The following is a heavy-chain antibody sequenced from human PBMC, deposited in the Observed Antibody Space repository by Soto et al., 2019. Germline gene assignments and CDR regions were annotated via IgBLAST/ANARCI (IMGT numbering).Heavy chain of an antibody. J-gene: IGHJ4*02. Sequence: QVHLVQSGAEIKKPGSSVKVSCKVSGGDLTNSGISWVRQDPGQGLEWMGGIFPLLAMVDYSQKFQGRVTSTADESTNTAYMDLGSLKSDATAVYYCAKEDGACFKSWGQGTLVIVSS. CDR1: GGDLTNSG. D-gene: IGHD1-26*01. V-gene: IGHV1-69*04. CDR3: AKEDGACFKS. CDR2: IFPLLAMV.